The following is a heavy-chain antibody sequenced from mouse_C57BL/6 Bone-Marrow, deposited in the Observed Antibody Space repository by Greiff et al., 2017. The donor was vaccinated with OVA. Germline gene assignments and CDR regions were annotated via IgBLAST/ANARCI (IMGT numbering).Heavy chain of an antibody. V-gene: IGHV1-18*01. Sequence: LVKPGASVKIPCKASGYTFTDYNMDWVKQSHGKSLEWIGDINPNNGGTIYNQKFKGKATLTVDKSSSTAYMELRSLTSEDTAVYYCARWGTTVAPFAYWGQGTLVTVSA. CDR1: GYTFTDYN. J-gene: IGHJ3*01. D-gene: IGHD1-1*01. CDR3: ARWGTTVAPFAY. CDR2: INPNNGGT.